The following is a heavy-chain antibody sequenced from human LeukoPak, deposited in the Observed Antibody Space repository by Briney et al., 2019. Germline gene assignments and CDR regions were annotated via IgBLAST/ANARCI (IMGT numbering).Heavy chain of an antibody. CDR3: AREKRITIFGVVKNAFDI. V-gene: IGHV3-21*01. J-gene: IGHJ3*02. CDR1: GFPFSSYS. CDR2: ISSSSSYI. Sequence: GGSLRLSCAASGFPFSSYSKNWVRPAPGKGLEWVSSISSSSSYIYYADSVKRRFTISRDNAKNSLYLQMNSLRAEDTAVYYCAREKRITIFGVVKNAFDIWGQGTMVTVSS. D-gene: IGHD3-3*01.